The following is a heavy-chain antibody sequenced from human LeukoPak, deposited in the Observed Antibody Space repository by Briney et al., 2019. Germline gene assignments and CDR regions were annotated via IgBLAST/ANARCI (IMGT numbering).Heavy chain of an antibody. V-gene: IGHV3-33*06. CDR3: AKDLDDSVWGSRTDMIDY. Sequence: GGSLRLSCASSGFTFSSYGMHWVRQAPGKGLEWVAVIWYDGSNKYYADSVKGRFTTSRDNSKNTLYLQMNSLRAEDTAVYYCAKDLDDSVWGSRTDMIDYWGQGTLVTVSS. CDR2: IWYDGSNK. J-gene: IGHJ4*02. CDR1: GFTFSSYG. D-gene: IGHD3-16*01.